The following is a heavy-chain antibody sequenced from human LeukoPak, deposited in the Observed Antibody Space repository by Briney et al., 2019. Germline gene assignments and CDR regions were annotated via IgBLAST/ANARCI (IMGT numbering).Heavy chain of an antibody. CDR2: IYYSGST. V-gene: IGHV4-31*03. CDR3: ARDHGAGPTDY. D-gene: IGHD3-10*01. Sequence: PSETLSLTCTVSGGSINSGGFYWSWIRQHPGKGLEWIGYIYYSGSTYYNPSLKSRVTISVDTSKNQFSLRMSPVTAADTAVYFCARDHGAGPTDYWGQGTLVTVSS. J-gene: IGHJ4*02. CDR1: GGSINSGGFY.